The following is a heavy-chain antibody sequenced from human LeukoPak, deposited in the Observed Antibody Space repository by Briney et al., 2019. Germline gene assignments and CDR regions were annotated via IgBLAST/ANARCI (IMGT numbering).Heavy chain of an antibody. J-gene: IGHJ4*02. D-gene: IGHD6-13*01. V-gene: IGHV3-21*01. Sequence: GGSLRLSCAASGFTFSSYSMNWVRQAPGKGLEWVSSISSSSGYIYYADSVKGRFTISRDNAKNSLYLQMNSLRAEDTAVYYCARDDEAAAVDYWGQGTLVTVSS. CDR1: GFTFSSYS. CDR3: ARDDEAAAVDY. CDR2: ISSSSGYI.